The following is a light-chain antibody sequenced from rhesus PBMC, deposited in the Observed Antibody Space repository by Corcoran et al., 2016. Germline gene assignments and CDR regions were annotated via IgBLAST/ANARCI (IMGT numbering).Light chain of an antibody. CDR2: YAC. V-gene: IGKV1S14*01. Sequence: DIQMTQSPSSLSASVGDRVTITCRASQGISSYLAWYQQKPGKAPKPLIYYACNLENGVPSRFRGSGSGTDFTLTISSLQPEDFAIYYCQQHNNYPPTFGQGTKVEIK. J-gene: IGKJ1*01. CDR3: QQHNNYPPT. CDR1: QGISSY.